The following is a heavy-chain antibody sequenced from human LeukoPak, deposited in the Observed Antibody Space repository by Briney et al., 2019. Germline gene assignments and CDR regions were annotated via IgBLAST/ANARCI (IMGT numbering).Heavy chain of an antibody. CDR1: GYTFTSYG. CDR3: ARLVVPAAIPNDAFDI. J-gene: IGHJ3*02. D-gene: IGHD2-2*01. V-gene: IGHV1-18*01. Sequence: ASVKVSCKASGYTFTSYGVSWVRQAPGQGLEWMGWISAYNGNTNYAQKLQGRVTMTTDTSTSTAYMELRSLRSDDTAVYYCARLVVPAAIPNDAFDISRQGTMVTVSS. CDR2: ISAYNGNT.